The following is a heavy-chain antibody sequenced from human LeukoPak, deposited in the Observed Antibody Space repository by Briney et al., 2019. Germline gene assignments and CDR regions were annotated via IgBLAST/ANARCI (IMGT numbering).Heavy chain of an antibody. CDR3: ARGRGSGSYYARWYYFDY. V-gene: IGHV1-8*01. CDR1: GYTFTSYD. Sequence: GASVKVSCKASGYTFTSYDINWVRQATGQGLEWTGWMNPNSGNTGYAQKFQGRVTMTRNTSISTAYMELSSLRSEDTAVYYCARGRGSGSYYARWYYFDYWGQGTLVTVSS. J-gene: IGHJ4*02. D-gene: IGHD3-10*01. CDR2: MNPNSGNT.